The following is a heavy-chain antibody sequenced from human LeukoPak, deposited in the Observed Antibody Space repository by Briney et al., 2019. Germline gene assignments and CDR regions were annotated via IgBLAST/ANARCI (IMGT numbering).Heavy chain of an antibody. CDR1: GGSISSYY. V-gene: IGHV4-59*01. CDR2: IYYGGST. D-gene: IGHD4-17*01. CDR3: ARERGDYRYYYYYYGMDV. Sequence: SETLSLTCTVSGGSISSYYWSWIRQPPGKGLEWIGYIYYGGSTNYNPSLKSRVTISVDTSKNQFSLKLSSVTAADTAVYYCARERGDYRYYYYYYGMDVWGQGTTVTVSS. J-gene: IGHJ6*02.